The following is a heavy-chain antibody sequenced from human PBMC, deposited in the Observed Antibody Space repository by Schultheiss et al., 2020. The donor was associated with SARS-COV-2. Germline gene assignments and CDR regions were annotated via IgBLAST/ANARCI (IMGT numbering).Heavy chain of an antibody. J-gene: IGHJ5*02. V-gene: IGHV1-2*02. Sequence: ASVKVSCKASGYTFTGYYMHWVRQAPGQGLEWMGWINPNSGGTSYAQKFQGRVTMTRDTSISTAYMELSRLRSDDTAVYYCASRTGTTAFDPWGQGTLVTVSS. CDR1: GYTFTGYY. CDR2: INPNSGGT. CDR3: ASRTGTTAFDP. D-gene: IGHD1-7*01.